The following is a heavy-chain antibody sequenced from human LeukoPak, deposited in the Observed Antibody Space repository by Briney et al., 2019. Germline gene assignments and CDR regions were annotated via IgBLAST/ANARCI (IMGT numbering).Heavy chain of an antibody. J-gene: IGHJ5*02. CDR3: ARDRTTVTINWFDP. D-gene: IGHD4-11*01. CDR2: LRSYNGNT. CDR1: RYTFTSYG. Sequence: ASVQVSSKASRYTFTSYGISWVRQAPGQGLDWMGWLRSYNGNTNYAQKIQGRVTMTTDTSTSTAYMELRSLRSDDSAVYYCARDRTTVTINWFDPWGQGTLVTVSS. V-gene: IGHV1-18*01.